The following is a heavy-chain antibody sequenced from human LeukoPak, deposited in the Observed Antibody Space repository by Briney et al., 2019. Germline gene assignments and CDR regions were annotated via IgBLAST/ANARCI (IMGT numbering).Heavy chain of an antibody. CDR3: ARDSDYVPRDY. D-gene: IGHD5-12*01. V-gene: IGHV3-21*01. J-gene: IGHJ4*02. Sequence: PGGSLRLSCAASGFTFSSYSMNWVRQAPGKGLEWVSSISSSSSYIYYADSVKGRFTISRDNAKNSLCLQVNSLRAEDTAVYYCARDSDYVPRDYWGQGTLVTVSS. CDR2: ISSSSSYI. CDR1: GFTFSSYS.